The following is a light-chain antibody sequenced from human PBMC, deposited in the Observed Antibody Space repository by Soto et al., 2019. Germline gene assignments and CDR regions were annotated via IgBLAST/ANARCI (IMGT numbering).Light chain of an antibody. V-gene: IGKV1-5*03. CDR3: QQYSNYSRA. CDR2: KGS. J-gene: IGKJ1*01. CDR1: QNINDL. Sequence: DIQMTQSPSTLSASVGDRVTITCRASQNINDLLAWYRQKPGKAPNLLIYKGSSLESGVPSRFSGGGYGTEFTLTISSLQPDDFATFYCQQYSNYSRASGHGTQV.